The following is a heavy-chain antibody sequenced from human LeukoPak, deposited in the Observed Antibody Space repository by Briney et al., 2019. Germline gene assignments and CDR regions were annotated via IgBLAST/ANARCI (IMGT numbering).Heavy chain of an antibody. Sequence: SETLSLTCTVSGGSISSGGYYWSWIRQHPGKGLEWIGYIYYSGSTYYNPSLKSRVTISVDTSKNQFSLKLSSVTAADTAVYYCARGVRTMIVVATSFDYWGQGTLVTVSS. CDR3: ARGVRTMIVVATSFDY. CDR1: GGSISSGGYY. V-gene: IGHV4-31*03. D-gene: IGHD3-22*01. J-gene: IGHJ4*02. CDR2: IYYSGST.